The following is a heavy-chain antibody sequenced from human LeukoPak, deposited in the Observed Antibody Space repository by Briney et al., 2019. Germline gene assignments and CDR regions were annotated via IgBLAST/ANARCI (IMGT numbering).Heavy chain of an antibody. Sequence: NASETLSLTCTVSGVSISSSSYYWGWIRQPPGKGLEWIGSIYYSGSTYYNPSLKSRVTISVDTSKNQFSLKLSSVTAADTAVYYCARVLDLSSGYYPQFDYWGQGTLLTVSS. V-gene: IGHV4-39*07. CDR1: GVSISSSSYY. CDR2: IYYSGST. J-gene: IGHJ4*02. CDR3: ARVLDLSSGYYPQFDY. D-gene: IGHD3-22*01.